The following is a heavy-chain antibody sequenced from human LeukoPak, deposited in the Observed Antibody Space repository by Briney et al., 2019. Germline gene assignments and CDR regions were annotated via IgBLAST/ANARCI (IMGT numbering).Heavy chain of an antibody. Sequence: PSETLSLTCTVSGGSISSSSCYWGWIRQPPGKGLEWIGSIYYSGNTNCNPALKSRVTMSVDTSKNQFSLKLSSVTAADTAVYYCARDKGEYYDSSGYLDYWGQGALVTVSS. CDR2: IYYSGNT. CDR1: GGSISSSSCY. CDR3: ARDKGEYYDSSGYLDY. V-gene: IGHV4-39*07. D-gene: IGHD3-22*01. J-gene: IGHJ4*02.